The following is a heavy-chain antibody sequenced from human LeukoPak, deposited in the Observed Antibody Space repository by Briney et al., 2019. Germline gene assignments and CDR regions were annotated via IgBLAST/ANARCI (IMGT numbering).Heavy chain of an antibody. CDR2: IYYSGST. V-gene: IGHV4-59*01. J-gene: IGHJ4*02. CDR1: GGSISSYY. Sequence: SETLSLTCTVSGGSISSYYWSWIRQPPGKGREWIGYIYYSGSTNYNPSLKSRVTISVDTSKNQFSLKLSSVTAADTAVYYCAREIRYSFDYWGQGTLVTVSS. D-gene: IGHD2-21*01. CDR3: AREIRYSFDY.